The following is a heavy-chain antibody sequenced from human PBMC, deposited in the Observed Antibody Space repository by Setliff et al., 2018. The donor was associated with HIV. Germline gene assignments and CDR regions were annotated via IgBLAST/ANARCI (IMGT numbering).Heavy chain of an antibody. CDR3: ARDDVGYCSGGSCYHLFDTFDI. Sequence: ASVKVSCKASGYSFTNYGISWVRQAPGQGLEWMGWISSYNDNTNYALNLQGRVTMTTETSTSTAYMELRSLRSDDTAVYYCARDDVGYCSGGSCYHLFDTFDIWGQGTVVTVSS. D-gene: IGHD2-15*01. CDR2: ISSYNDNT. V-gene: IGHV1-18*01. CDR1: GYSFTNYG. J-gene: IGHJ3*02.